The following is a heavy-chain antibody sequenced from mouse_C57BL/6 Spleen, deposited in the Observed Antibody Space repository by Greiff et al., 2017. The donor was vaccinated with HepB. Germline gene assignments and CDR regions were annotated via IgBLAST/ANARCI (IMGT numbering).Heavy chain of an antibody. J-gene: IGHJ3*01. CDR3: ASTGEGWFAY. Sequence: QVQLKQSGPELVKPGASVKISCKASGYAFSSSWMNWVKQRPGKGLEWIGRIYPGDGDTNYNGKFKGKATLTADKSSSTAYMQLSSLTSEDSAVYFCASTGEGWFAYWGQGTLVTVSA. CDR2: IYPGDGDT. V-gene: IGHV1-82*01. CDR1: GYAFSSSW.